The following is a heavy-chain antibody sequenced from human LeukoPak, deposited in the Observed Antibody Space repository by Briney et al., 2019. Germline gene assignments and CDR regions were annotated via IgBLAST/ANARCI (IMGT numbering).Heavy chain of an antibody. V-gene: IGHV1-69*04. CDR3: AGSPGYYFDY. Sequence: SVRVSCKASGGTFSSYAISWVRQAPGQGLEWMGRIIPILGIADYAQKFRGRVTITADKSTSTAYMELSSLRSEDTAVYYCAGSPGYYFDYWGQGTLVTVSS. CDR2: IIPILGIA. CDR1: GGTFSSYA. J-gene: IGHJ4*02. D-gene: IGHD7-27*01.